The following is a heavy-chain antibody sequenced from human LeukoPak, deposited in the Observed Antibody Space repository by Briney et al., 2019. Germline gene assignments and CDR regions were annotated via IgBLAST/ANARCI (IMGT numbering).Heavy chain of an antibody. J-gene: IGHJ5*01. Sequence: SETLSLTCTVSGDSISNYDWTWIRQPAGKGLEWIGRIYGSGNTRYNPSLKSRVSMSIDTSKNQFSLKLSSVTAADTAVYFCARGMAAAYDYNWFDSWGQRTLVTVTS. CDR1: GDSISNYD. CDR3: ARGMAAAYDYNWFDS. V-gene: IGHV4-4*07. D-gene: IGHD5-12*01. CDR2: IYGSGNT.